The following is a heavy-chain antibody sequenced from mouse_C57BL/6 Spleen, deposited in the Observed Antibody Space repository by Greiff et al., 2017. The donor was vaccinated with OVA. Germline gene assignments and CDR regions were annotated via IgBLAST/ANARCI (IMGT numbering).Heavy chain of an antibody. CDR3: ARGDYYGSSYVGDY. CDR2: ISSGGSYT. CDR1: GFTFSSYG. D-gene: IGHD1-1*01. Sequence: EVQVVESGGDLVKPGGSLKLSCAASGFTFSSYGMSWVRQTPDKRLEWVATISSGGSYTYYPDSVKGRFTISRDNAKNTLYLQMSSRKSEDTAMYYCARGDYYGSSYVGDYWGQGTTLTVSS. V-gene: IGHV5-6*01. J-gene: IGHJ2*01.